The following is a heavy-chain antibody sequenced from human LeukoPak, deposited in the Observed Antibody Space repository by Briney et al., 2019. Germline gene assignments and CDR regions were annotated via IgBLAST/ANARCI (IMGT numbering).Heavy chain of an antibody. CDR2: ISAYNGNT. Sequence: AAVKVSCKASGYTFTSYGISWVGQAPGQGLEWMGWISAYNGNTNYAQKLQGRVTMTTDTSTSTAYMELRSLRSDDTAVYYCARDSLRYFDWDYWGQGTLVTVSS. D-gene: IGHD3-9*01. CDR3: ARDSLRYFDWDY. V-gene: IGHV1-18*01. J-gene: IGHJ4*02. CDR1: GYTFTSYG.